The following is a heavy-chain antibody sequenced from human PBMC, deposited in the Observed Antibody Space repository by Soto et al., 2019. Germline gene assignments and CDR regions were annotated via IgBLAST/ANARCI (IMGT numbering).Heavy chain of an antibody. Sequence: SLRLSCAASGFTFSSYAMHWVRQAPGKGLEWVAVISYDGSNKYYADSVEGRFTISRDNSKNTLYLQMNSLRAEDTAVYYCARDRYYYYYGMDVWGQGTTVTVSS. J-gene: IGHJ6*02. V-gene: IGHV3-30-3*01. CDR2: ISYDGSNK. CDR3: ARDRYYYYYGMDV. CDR1: GFTFSSYA.